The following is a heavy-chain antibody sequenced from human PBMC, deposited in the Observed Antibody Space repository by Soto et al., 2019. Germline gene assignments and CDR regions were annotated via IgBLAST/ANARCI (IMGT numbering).Heavy chain of an antibody. CDR3: AKVASTYYYYYMDV. CDR1: GFTFSSYA. Sequence: GGSLRLSCAASGFTFSSYAMSWVRQAPGKGLEWVSAISGSGGSTYYADSVKGRFTITRDKSKNTLYLQMNSLRAEDTAVYYCAKVASTYYYYYMDVWGKGTTVTVSS. D-gene: IGHD5-12*01. CDR2: ISGSGGST. J-gene: IGHJ6*03. V-gene: IGHV3-23*01.